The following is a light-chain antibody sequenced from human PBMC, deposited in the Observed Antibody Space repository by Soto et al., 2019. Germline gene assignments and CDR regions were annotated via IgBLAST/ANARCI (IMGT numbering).Light chain of an antibody. V-gene: IGKV3-15*01. CDR2: AAS. CDR3: QQYDIGSS. CDR1: QSVSTN. Sequence: ETVMTQSPATLSVSPGERATLSCRASQSVSTNLAWYQQTPGQAPRLLIYAASTRATGIPARFIGSGSGTEFTLTISSLQSEDFAVYYCQQYDIGSSFGGGTKVDIK. J-gene: IGKJ4*01.